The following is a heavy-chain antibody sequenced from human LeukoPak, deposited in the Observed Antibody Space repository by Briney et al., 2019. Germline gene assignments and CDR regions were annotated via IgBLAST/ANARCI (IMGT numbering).Heavy chain of an antibody. CDR1: GFTVNSNY. D-gene: IGHD6-13*01. J-gene: IGHJ4*02. V-gene: IGHV3-53*01. Sequence: GGSLRLSCAASGFTVNSNYLSWVRQAPEKGLEWVSTLYNTGNTYYANSVKGRFSISRDNSKNTLFLQMNSLRAEDTAVYYCARLTADGRLYFVDWGPGTLVTVSS. CDR3: ARLTADGRLYFVD. CDR2: LYNTGNT.